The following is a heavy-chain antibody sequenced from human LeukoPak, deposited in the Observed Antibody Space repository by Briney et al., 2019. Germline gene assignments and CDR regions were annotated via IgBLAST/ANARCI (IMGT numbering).Heavy chain of an antibody. V-gene: IGHV4-39*01. CDR1: GGSISSSNYY. J-gene: IGHJ3*02. CDR3: ARRAVAAGAFDI. D-gene: IGHD6-19*01. Sequence: PSETLSLTCTVSGGSISSSNYYWVWIRQPPGKRLEWIGSIYYSGSTYYTPSLKSRVTISVDTSKNQFSLNLNSVTAADTAVYHCARRAVAAGAFDIWGQGTIATVSS. CDR2: IYYSGST.